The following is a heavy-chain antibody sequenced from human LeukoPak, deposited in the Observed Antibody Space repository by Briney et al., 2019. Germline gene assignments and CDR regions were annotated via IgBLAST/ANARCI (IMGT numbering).Heavy chain of an antibody. CDR3: ASSVYQSRVVPVQNVFDI. V-gene: IGHV1-46*01. CDR2: INPSGGGT. D-gene: IGHD2-2*01. J-gene: IGHJ3*02. CDR1: GYTFTNYY. Sequence: GASVKVSCKASGYTFTNYYMHWVRQAPGQGLEWMGIINPSGGGTSYAQKFQGRVTMTRDTSTSTVYMELSSLRSEDTAVYYCASSVYQSRVVPVQNVFDIWGQGTMVTVSS.